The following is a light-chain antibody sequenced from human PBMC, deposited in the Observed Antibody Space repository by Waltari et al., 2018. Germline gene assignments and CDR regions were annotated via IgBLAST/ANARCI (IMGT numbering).Light chain of an antibody. CDR2: GNN. V-gene: IGLV1-44*01. CDR3: SSWDDSFNGPV. CDR1: PSNIGSYT. J-gene: IGLJ3*02. Sequence: QSVLTQPPSASGTPGHKVTISCSGSPSNIGSYTVNWYQQLPGTAPKIVIYGNNLRPSGVPDRFSASKSGTSASLAISGLQSEDESDYYCSSWDDSFNGPVFGGGTKLTVL.